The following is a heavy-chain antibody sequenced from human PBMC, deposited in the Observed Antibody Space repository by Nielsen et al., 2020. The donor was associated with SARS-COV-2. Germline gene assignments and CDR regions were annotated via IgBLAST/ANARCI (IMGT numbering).Heavy chain of an antibody. CDR3: ATQAQTYCSSTSCYNDYYYYMDV. D-gene: IGHD2-2*02. J-gene: IGHJ6*03. CDR1: GGTFSSYA. Sequence: SVKVSCKASGGTFSSYAISWVRQAPGQGLEWMGGIIPIFGTANYAQKFQGRVTITADESTSTAYMELSSLRSEDTAVYYCATQAQTYCSSTSCYNDYYYYMDVWGKGTTVTVSS. CDR2: IIPIFGTA. V-gene: IGHV1-69*13.